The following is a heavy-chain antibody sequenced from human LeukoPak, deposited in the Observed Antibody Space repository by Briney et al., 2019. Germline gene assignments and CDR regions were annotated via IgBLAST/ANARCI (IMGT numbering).Heavy chain of an antibody. CDR1: GFTFSDYW. V-gene: IGHV3-7*01. CDR3: AREPTTLDETKIMATDH. J-gene: IGHJ1*01. CDR2: IKRDGSEK. D-gene: IGHD5-12*01. Sequence: GGSLRLSCAVSGFTFSDYWMSWVRQPPGKRLEWVANIKRDGSEKYYVDSVKGRFTISRDNAKNSLSLQMNSLRAEDTATYYCAREPTTLDETKIMATDHWGQGTLVTVSS.